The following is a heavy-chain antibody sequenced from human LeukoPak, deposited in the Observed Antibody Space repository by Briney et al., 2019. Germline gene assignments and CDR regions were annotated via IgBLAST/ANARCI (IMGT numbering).Heavy chain of an antibody. CDR3: ARGVFWMSTVGFRPPDEF. Sequence: PGRSLRLSCAASGFTISSYDMNWVRQAPGKGLEWVALISYGGTSKYYADSVKGRFAISKDNSKNTLYLEMNSLRVDDTAIYYCARGVFWMSTVGFRPPDEFWGQGTLVTVSS. D-gene: IGHD3-3*01. V-gene: IGHV3-33*05. J-gene: IGHJ4*02. CDR1: GFTISSYD. CDR2: ISYGGTSK.